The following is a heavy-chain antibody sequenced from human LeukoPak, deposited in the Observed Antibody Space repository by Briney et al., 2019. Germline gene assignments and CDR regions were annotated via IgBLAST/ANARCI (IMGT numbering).Heavy chain of an antibody. CDR1: GFTFSSYA. CDR3: ARDDWDREDY. Sequence: GGSLRLSCAASGFTFSSYAMSWVRQAPGKGLEWVANIKQDGSEKYYVDSVKGRFTISRDNAKNSLYLQMNSLRAEDTAVYYCARDDWDREDYWGQGTLVTVSS. CDR2: IKQDGSEK. D-gene: IGHD3-9*01. V-gene: IGHV3-7*01. J-gene: IGHJ4*02.